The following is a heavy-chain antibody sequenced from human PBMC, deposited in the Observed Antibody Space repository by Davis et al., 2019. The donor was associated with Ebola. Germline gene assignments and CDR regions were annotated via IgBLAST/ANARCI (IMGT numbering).Heavy chain of an antibody. Sequence: GESLKISCAASGFTFSIYWMTWVRQAPGKGLEWVANIKPDGSEEYYVDSVKGRFTISRDNAKNSLYLQMNSLRAEDTAIYYCARGRRLDVWGQGTTVTVSS. CDR3: ARGRRLDV. CDR2: IKPDGSEE. J-gene: IGHJ6*02. CDR1: GFTFSIYW. V-gene: IGHV3-7*03.